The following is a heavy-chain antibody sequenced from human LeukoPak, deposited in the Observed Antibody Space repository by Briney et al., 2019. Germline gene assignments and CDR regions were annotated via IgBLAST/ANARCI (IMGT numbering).Heavy chain of an antibody. D-gene: IGHD2-15*01. J-gene: IGHJ4*02. CDR3: ARDHVVASGAVAY. CDR2: IDSGGSA. V-gene: IGHV3-53*01. Sequence: GGSLRLSCAASGFSVSDNYMSWFRQAPGKGLEWLSVIDSGGSAIYAHSVRDRFTISRDSSKNTLHLQMDSLTIEDSALYYCARDHVVASGAVAYWGQGTLVTVSS. CDR1: GFSVSDNY.